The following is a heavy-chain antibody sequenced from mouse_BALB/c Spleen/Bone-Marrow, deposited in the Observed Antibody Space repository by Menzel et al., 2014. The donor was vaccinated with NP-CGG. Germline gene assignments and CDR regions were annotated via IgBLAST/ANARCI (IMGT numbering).Heavy chain of an antibody. D-gene: IGHD1-1*01. J-gene: IGHJ1*03. CDR3: TRITTVVRYFDV. CDR1: GYTFTTYT. V-gene: IGHV1-4*01. Sequence: QVQLQQSGAELARPGASVKMSCKASGYTFTTYTIHWVKQRPGQGLEWIGYINPSSGYANYNQNFKDKATLTADESSSTAYMQLSSLTSEDSAVYYCTRITTVVRYFDVWGTGTTVTVSS. CDR2: INPSSGYA.